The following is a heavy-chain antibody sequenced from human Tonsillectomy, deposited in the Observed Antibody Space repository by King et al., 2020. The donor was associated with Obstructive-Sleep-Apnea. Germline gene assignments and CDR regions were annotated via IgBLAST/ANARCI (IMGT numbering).Heavy chain of an antibody. Sequence: QLVQSGAEVMKPGASVKVSCKASGYIFTDYYMHWVRQAPGQGLEWMGWINPNSGGTDYAQKFQGRVTMTRDTSISAAYMELSRLRSDDTAVYYCAGDPGGSRDTMLRGNYFDPWGQGTLVTVSS. D-gene: IGHD3-10*01. J-gene: IGHJ5*02. CDR2: INPNSGGT. CDR3: AGDPGGSRDTMLRGNYFDP. V-gene: IGHV1-2*02. CDR1: GYIFTDYY.